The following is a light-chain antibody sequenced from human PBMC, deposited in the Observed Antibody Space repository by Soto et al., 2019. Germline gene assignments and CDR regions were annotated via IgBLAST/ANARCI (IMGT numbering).Light chain of an antibody. Sequence: DIQMTQSPSSLSASVGDRVTITCQASQGISNSLNWFQQKPGKAPKLLIYDASNLETGVPSRFSGSGSGTDFTFTISSLQPEDVATYYCHQSYSSPVFGGVTKVDIK. V-gene: IGKV1-33*01. J-gene: IGKJ4*01. CDR2: DAS. CDR3: HQSYSSPV. CDR1: QGISNS.